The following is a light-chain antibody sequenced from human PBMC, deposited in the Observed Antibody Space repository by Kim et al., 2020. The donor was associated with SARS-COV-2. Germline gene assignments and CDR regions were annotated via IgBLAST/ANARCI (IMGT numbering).Light chain of an antibody. J-gene: IGKJ1*01. Sequence: ASVGERVTIACRASQSISNSVTWYQQKPGKAPKLLIYAASSLQSGVPSRFSGSGSGTDFTLTISSLQPEDFASYYCQQIYRTPHTFGQGTKVEIK. V-gene: IGKV1-39*01. CDR3: QQIYRTPHT. CDR2: AAS. CDR1: QSISNS.